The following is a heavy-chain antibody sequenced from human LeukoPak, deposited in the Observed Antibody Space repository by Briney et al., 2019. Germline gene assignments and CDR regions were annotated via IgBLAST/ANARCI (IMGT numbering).Heavy chain of an antibody. CDR1: GYTLTGYY. V-gene: IGHV1-2*04. CDR2: INPNSGGT. J-gene: IGHJ4*02. Sequence: GASVKVSCKASGYTLTGYYMHWVRQAPGQGLEWMGWINPNSGGTNYAQKFQGWVTMTRDTSISTAYMELSRLRSDDTAVYYCARVPAGYYFDYWGQGTLVTVSS. CDR3: ARVPAGYYFDY.